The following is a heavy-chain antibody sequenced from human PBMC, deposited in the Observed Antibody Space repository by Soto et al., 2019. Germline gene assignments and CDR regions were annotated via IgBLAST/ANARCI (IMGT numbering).Heavy chain of an antibody. CDR2: ISGSGDST. D-gene: IGHD1-26*01. CDR3: ARRGSGSYFDY. Sequence: EVQLLESGGGLVQPGGSLRLSCAASGFTFSSYAMRCVRQAPVKGLEWVSAISGSGDSTYYADSVKGPFTISRDNSKTPLYLQTNSLSGEDTALYYCARRGSGSYFDYWGQGTLVTVSS. CDR1: GFTFSSYA. J-gene: IGHJ4*02. V-gene: IGHV3-23*01.